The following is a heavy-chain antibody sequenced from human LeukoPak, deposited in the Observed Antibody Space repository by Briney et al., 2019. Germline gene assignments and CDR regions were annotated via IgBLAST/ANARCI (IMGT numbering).Heavy chain of an antibody. CDR1: GLTVTNKY. Sequence: GGSLTLSCVASGLTVTNKYMSWDRPAPGKGLEWVSIIFGGRTTYYADSVQVRFTISKDNSKNTLDLHMNYLRGEDTAVYYCGSWDGYESYFDYWGQGSLVTVT. J-gene: IGHJ4*02. CDR3: GSWDGYESYFDY. D-gene: IGHD5-12*01. V-gene: IGHV3-66*01. CDR2: IFGGRTT.